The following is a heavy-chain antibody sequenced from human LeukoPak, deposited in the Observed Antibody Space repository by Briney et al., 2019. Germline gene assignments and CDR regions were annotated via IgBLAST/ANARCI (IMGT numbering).Heavy chain of an antibody. J-gene: IGHJ4*02. CDR1: GISFSNYA. CDR2: IRGNGET. V-gene: IGHV3-23*01. CDR3: GQDRSTEWFLDC. D-gene: IGHD3-3*01. Sequence: GGSLRLSCAASGISFSNYAMSWVLQAPARGPEWVSSIRGNGETFYADSVKGRFTLSRDDSRNTVYLQLNSLRAEDTAVYYCGQDRSTEWFLDCWGQGTLVTVSS.